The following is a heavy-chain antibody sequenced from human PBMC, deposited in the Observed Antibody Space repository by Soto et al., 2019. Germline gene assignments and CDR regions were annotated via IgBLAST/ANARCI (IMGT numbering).Heavy chain of an antibody. J-gene: IGHJ4*02. CDR1: GVTFRNAW. Sequence: PGGSPRLSCAASGVTFRNAWMSWVRQAPGKGLEWVGRIKSKTDGGTTDYAAPVKGRFTISRDDSKNTLYLQMNSLKTEDTAVYYCTTESTYYYGSGAPDYWGQGTLVTVSS. CDR3: TTESTYYYGSGAPDY. D-gene: IGHD3-10*01. V-gene: IGHV3-15*01. CDR2: IKSKTDGGTT.